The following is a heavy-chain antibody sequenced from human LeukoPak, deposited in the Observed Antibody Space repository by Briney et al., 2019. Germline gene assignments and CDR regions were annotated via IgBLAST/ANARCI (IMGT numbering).Heavy chain of an antibody. CDR1: GFTFSSYA. CDR2: ISSNGGST. V-gene: IGHV3-64D*06. Sequence: GGSLRLSCSASGFTFSSYAMHWVRQAPGKGLESVSAISSNGGSTYYADSVKGRFTISRDNSKNTLYLQMSSLRAEDTAVYYCVKGSFRTPQFDYWGQGTLVTVSS. D-gene: IGHD2-15*01. J-gene: IGHJ4*02. CDR3: VKGSFRTPQFDY.